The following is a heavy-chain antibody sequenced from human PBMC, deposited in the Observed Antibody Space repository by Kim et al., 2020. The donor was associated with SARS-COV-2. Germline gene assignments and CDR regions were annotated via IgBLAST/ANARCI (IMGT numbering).Heavy chain of an antibody. CDR2: IYYSGST. CDR1: GGSISSSSYY. CDR3: ARIRHGQQPGPRYFDY. J-gene: IGHJ4*02. D-gene: IGHD6-13*01. Sequence: SETLSLTCTVSGGSISSSSYYWGWIRQPPGKGLEWIGSIYYSGSTYYNPSLKSRVTISVDTSKNQFSLKLSSVTAADTAVYYCARIRHGQQPGPRYFDYWGQGTLVTVSS. V-gene: IGHV4-39*07.